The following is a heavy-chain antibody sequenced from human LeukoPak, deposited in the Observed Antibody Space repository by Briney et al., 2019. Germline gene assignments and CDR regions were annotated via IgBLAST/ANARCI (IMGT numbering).Heavy chain of an antibody. CDR1: GFTFTSSA. J-gene: IGHJ4*02. CDR3: AADGGRIVGASNFDY. CDR2: IVVGSGNT. V-gene: IGHV1-58*01. D-gene: IGHD1-26*01. Sequence: GTSVKVSCTASGFTFTSSAVQWVRQARGQRLEWIGWIVVGSGNTNYAQKFQERVTITRDMSTSTAYMELSSLRSEDTAVYNCAADGGRIVGASNFDYWGQGTLVTVSS.